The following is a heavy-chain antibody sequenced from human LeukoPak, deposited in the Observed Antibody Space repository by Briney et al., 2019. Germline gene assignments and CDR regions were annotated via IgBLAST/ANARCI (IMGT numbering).Heavy chain of an antibody. D-gene: IGHD5-24*01. CDR2: IYYSGGT. CDR1: GGSISSYY. V-gene: IGHV4-59*08. CDR3: ARLGRDDYHLFDS. Sequence: SETLSLTCTVSGGSISSYYWSWIRQPPGRGLENIGYIYYSGGTNYNPSLKSRVTLSVDTSKNQFSLKLSSVTPADTAVYYCARLGRDDYHLFDSWGQGTLVTVSS. J-gene: IGHJ4*02.